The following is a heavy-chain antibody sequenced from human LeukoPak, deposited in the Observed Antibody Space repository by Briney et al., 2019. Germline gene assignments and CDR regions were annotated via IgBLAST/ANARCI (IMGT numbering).Heavy chain of an antibody. J-gene: IGHJ2*01. CDR2: IYYSGST. CDR1: GGSISSYY. D-gene: IGHD3-22*01. V-gene: IGHV4-59*01. Sequence: SETLSLTCTVSGGSISSYYWSWIRQPPGKGLEWIGYIYYSGSTNYNPSLKSRVTISVDTSKNQFSLKLSSVTAADTALYYCARDKTLYHYDSTGVWYFDLWGRGTLVTVSA. CDR3: ARDKTLYHYDSTGVWYFDL.